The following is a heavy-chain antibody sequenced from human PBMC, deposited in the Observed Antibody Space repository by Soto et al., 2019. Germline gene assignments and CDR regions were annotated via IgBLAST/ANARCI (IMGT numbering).Heavy chain of an antibody. Sequence: ASVKVSCKASGYTFTSYGISWVRQAPGQGLEWMGWISAYNGNTNYAQKLQGRVTMTTDTSTSTAYMELSSLRSEDTAVYYCASKSGGGPAANYYYGMDVWGQGTTVTVSS. V-gene: IGHV1-18*01. CDR2: ISAYNGNT. CDR3: ASKSGGGPAANYYYGMDV. CDR1: GYTFTSYG. D-gene: IGHD2-2*01. J-gene: IGHJ6*02.